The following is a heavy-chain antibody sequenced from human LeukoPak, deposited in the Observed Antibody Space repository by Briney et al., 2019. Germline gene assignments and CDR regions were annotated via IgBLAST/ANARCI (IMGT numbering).Heavy chain of an antibody. CDR3: AKDSIETMIVVVPFDY. D-gene: IGHD3-22*01. CDR1: GFTFSNYG. Sequence: GGSLRLSCAASGFTFSNYGMHWVRQAPGKGLEWVAVISYDGSNKYYADSVKGRFTISRDNSKNTLYLQMNSLRAEDTAVYYCAKDSIETMIVVVPFDYWGQGTLVTVSS. CDR2: ISYDGSNK. J-gene: IGHJ4*02. V-gene: IGHV3-30*18.